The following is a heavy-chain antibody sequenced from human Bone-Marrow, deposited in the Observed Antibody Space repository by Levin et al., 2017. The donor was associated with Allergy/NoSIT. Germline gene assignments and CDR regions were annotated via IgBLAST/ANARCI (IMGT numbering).Heavy chain of an antibody. CDR1: GYTFTADY. Sequence: ASVKVSCKASGYTFTADYLHWVRQAPGQGLEWLGWMNPNGGGTNYAQKFRGRVTMTRDTSISTAYMELSRLRSDDTAVYYCARDRGDSTFNVWGQETMVTVSS. CDR3: ARDRGDSTFNV. D-gene: IGHD7-27*01. CDR2: MNPNGGGT. J-gene: IGHJ3*01. V-gene: IGHV1-2*02.